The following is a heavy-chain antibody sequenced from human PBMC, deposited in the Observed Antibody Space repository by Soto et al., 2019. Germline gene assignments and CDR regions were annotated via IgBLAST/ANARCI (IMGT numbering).Heavy chain of an antibody. CDR1: GFSLSTSGVG. CDR2: IYWDEDK. Sequence: QITLKESGPTLVKPTQTLTLTCTFSGFSLSTSGVGVGWIRQPPGKALEWLGFIYWDEDKRYSPSLKSRLTIPKDTSKSQVVLTMTNMDPVDTATYYCAHVFTSLAPFDSWGQGTLVTVSA. V-gene: IGHV2-5*02. CDR3: AHVFTSLAPFDS. J-gene: IGHJ4*02. D-gene: IGHD3-10*02.